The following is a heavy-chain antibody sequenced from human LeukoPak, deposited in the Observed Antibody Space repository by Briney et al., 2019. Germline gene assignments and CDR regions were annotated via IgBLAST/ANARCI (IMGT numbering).Heavy chain of an antibody. CDR3: ARGWRCTNGVCPNYYMDV. Sequence: SQTLSLTCAISGDSVSSNSAAWNWIRQSPSRGLEWLGRTYYRSKWYNDYAVSVKSRITINPDTSKNQFSLQLNSVTPEDTAVYYCARGWRCTNGVCPNYYMDVWGKGTTVTVSS. CDR1: GDSVSSNSAA. D-gene: IGHD2-8*01. J-gene: IGHJ6*03. CDR2: TYYRSKWYN. V-gene: IGHV6-1*01.